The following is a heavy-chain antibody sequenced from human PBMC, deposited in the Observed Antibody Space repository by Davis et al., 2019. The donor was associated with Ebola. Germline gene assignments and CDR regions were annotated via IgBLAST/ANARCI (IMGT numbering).Heavy chain of an antibody. Sequence: AASVKVSCKASGYTFTSYAMHWVRQAPGQRLEWMGWINAGNGNTKYSQKFQGRVTITRDTSASTAYMELSSLRSEDTAVYYCAREEDVLLWFGEPNGMDVWGQGTKVTVSS. D-gene: IGHD3-10*01. J-gene: IGHJ6*02. V-gene: IGHV1-3*01. CDR2: INAGNGNT. CDR1: GYTFTSYA. CDR3: AREEDVLLWFGEPNGMDV.